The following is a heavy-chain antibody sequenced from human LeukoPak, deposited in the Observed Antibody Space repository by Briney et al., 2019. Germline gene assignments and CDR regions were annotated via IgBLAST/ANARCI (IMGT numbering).Heavy chain of an antibody. CDR2: INAGNGNT. CDR3: ARDPSAGGSGSPIDAFDI. V-gene: IGHV1-3*01. CDR1: GYTFTSYA. Sequence: ASVKVSCKASGYTFTSYAMHWVRQAPGQRLEWMGWINAGNGNTKYSQKFQGRVTITRDTSASTAYMELSSLRSDDTAVYYCARDPSAGGSGSPIDAFDIWGQGTMVTVSS. D-gene: IGHD3-10*01. J-gene: IGHJ3*02.